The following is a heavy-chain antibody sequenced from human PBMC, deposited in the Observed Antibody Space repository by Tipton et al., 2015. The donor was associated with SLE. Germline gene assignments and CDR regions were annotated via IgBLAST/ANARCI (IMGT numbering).Heavy chain of an antibody. Sequence: TLSLTCSVSGASMNSGSYSWHWTRQPAGKALQWLGHIDSSGNTYYNPSLRSRVSISVDVSRNQFSLRLNSVTAADTAVYYCVRSGHYYGSGSGGPSSTWFDPWGQATLVTVSS. J-gene: IGHJ5*02. CDR2: IDSSGNT. D-gene: IGHD3-10*01. CDR1: GASMNSGSYS. CDR3: VRSGHYYGSGSGGPSSTWFDP. V-gene: IGHV4-61*09.